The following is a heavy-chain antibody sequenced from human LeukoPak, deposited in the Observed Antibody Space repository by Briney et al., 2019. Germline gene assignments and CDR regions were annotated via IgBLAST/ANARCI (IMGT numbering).Heavy chain of an antibody. J-gene: IGHJ6*02. CDR3: ARTNDGDYYYGMDV. D-gene: IGHD1-1*01. Sequence: SETLSLTCTVSGGSISSYYWSWIRRPPGKGLEWIGYIYYSGSTNYNPSLKSRVTISVDTSKNQFSLKLSSVTAADTAVYYCARTNDGDYYYGMDVWGQGTTVTVSS. CDR2: IYYSGST. CDR1: GGSISSYY. V-gene: IGHV4-59*01.